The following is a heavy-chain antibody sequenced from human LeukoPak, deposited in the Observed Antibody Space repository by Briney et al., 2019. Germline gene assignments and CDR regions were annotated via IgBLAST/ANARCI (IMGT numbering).Heavy chain of an antibody. CDR2: INSDGSST. V-gene: IGHV3-74*03. CDR3: ARDPLSYHIDY. CDR1: GFTFSSYW. J-gene: IGHJ4*02. D-gene: IGHD1-14*01. Sequence: GGSLRLSCAASGFTFSSYWMHWVRQAPGKGLVWVSHINSDGSSTMYSDSVKGRFTISRDNARNTLYLQMNSLRAEDTAAYYCARDPLSYHIDYWGQGTLVTVSS.